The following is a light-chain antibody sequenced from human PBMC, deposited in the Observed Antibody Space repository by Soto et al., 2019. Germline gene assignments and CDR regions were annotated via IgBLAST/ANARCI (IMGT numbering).Light chain of an antibody. J-gene: IGKJ1*01. Sequence: VLTQSPGTLSLSPGEGATLSCRARQRVASDLGWYLQKPGQTPRLLIYVASIRATGIPDRISGSGSERDFTLTISRLEPEDAAVYYFQQYLNSPRTFGQGTKVDSK. CDR3: QQYLNSPRT. CDR1: QRVASD. CDR2: VAS. V-gene: IGKV3-20*01.